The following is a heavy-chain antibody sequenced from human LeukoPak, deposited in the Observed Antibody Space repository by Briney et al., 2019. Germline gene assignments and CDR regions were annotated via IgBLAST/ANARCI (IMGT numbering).Heavy chain of an antibody. V-gene: IGHV3-23*01. CDR2: ISGSAGSK. Sequence: PGGSLRLSCEASGFTFSAYAMTWVRQAPGKGLEWVSGISGSAGSKDYADSVKGRFTVSRDNSKNTLYLQMSSLRADDTAVYYCAKGSGAYAYLFDYWGRGTLVTVSS. CDR1: GFTFSAYA. J-gene: IGHJ4*02. D-gene: IGHD2-15*01. CDR3: AKGSGAYAYLFDY.